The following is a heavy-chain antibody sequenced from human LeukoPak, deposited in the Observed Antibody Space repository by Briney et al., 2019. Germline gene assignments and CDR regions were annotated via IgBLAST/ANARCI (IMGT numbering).Heavy chain of an antibody. CDR3: ATASLYVYYYFDY. D-gene: IGHD5/OR15-5a*01. Sequence: ASVKVSCKVSGYTLTELSMHWVRQAPGKGLEWMGGFDPEDGETIYAQKFQGRVTVTEDTSTDTAYMELSSLRSEDTAVYYCATASLYVYYYFDYWGQGTLVTVSS. V-gene: IGHV1-24*01. J-gene: IGHJ4*02. CDR2: FDPEDGET. CDR1: GYTLTELS.